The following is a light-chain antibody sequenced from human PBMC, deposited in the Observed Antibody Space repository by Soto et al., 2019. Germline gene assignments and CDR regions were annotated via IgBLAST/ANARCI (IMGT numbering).Light chain of an antibody. V-gene: IGLV2-23*01. CDR1: SXDVGFYNL. CDR3: CSYSPSTTVV. J-gene: IGLJ7*01. CDR2: GAT. Sequence: QSVLTPPASVSGSPGQSITLSCTGTSXDVGFYNLVSWYQQHPRKAPQLTIYGATKRPSGVSYRFSGSKSGNTASLTISALQAEDEAEYYCCSYSPSTTVVFGGGTQLTFL.